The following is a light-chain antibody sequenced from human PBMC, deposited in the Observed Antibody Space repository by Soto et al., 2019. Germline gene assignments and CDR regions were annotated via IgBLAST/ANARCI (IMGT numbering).Light chain of an antibody. Sequence: EIVLTQSPGTLSLSPGERATLSCWASQSISSNYLAWYQQKPGQPPRLLISGSSIRATGIPKRFSGSASGTNFTLTISSLEPEDFAVYYCQQYGEWPPSYTFGQGTKLEIK. CDR2: GSS. V-gene: IGKV3-20*01. J-gene: IGKJ2*01. CDR1: QSISSNY. CDR3: QQYGEWPPSYT.